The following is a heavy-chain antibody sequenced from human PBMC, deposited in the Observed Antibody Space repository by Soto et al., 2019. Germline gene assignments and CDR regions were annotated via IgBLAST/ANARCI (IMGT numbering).Heavy chain of an antibody. CDR3: ARGPHMGHYDCWSGYYIGLDY. D-gene: IGHD3-3*01. J-gene: IGHJ4*02. CDR2: INHSGST. Sequence: PSETLSLTCAVYGGSFSGYYWSWIRQPPGKGLEWIGEINHSGSTNYNPSLKSRVTISVDTSKNQFSLKLSSVTAADTAVYYCARGPHMGHYDCWSGYYIGLDYWGQGTLVTVSS. V-gene: IGHV4-34*01. CDR1: GGSFSGYY.